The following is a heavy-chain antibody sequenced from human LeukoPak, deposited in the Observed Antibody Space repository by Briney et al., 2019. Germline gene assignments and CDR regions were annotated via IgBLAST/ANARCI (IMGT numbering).Heavy chain of an antibody. CDR2: ISDDGSTT. CDR3: ARAIPTDYYDGSPPLDY. J-gene: IGHJ4*02. D-gene: IGHD3-22*01. CDR1: GFTFTSYS. Sequence: GGSLRLSCAASGFTFTSYSMNWVRQAPGKGLEWVSTISDDGSTTTYADSVKGRFTISRDNSKNTLYLQMNSLRAEDTAVYYCARAIPTDYYDGSPPLDYWGQGTLVTVSS. V-gene: IGHV3-23*01.